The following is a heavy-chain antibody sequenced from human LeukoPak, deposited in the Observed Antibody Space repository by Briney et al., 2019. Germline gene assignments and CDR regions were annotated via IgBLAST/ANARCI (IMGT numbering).Heavy chain of an antibody. CDR1: GFTFSSYA. J-gene: IGHJ3*02. D-gene: IGHD6-19*01. CDR2: INSDGSST. V-gene: IGHV3-74*01. CDR3: ASLYSSGWDDAFDI. Sequence: GGSLRLSCAASGFTFSSYAMSWVRQAPGKGLVWVSRINSDGSSTSYADSVKGRFTISRDNAKNTQYLQMNSLRAEDTAVYYCASLYSSGWDDAFDIWGQGTMVTVSA.